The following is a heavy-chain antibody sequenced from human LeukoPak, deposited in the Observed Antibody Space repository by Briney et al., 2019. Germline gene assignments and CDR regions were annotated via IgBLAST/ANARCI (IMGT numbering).Heavy chain of an antibody. CDR1: GFTFSSYW. CDR2: IKQDGSEK. Sequence: GGSLRLSCAASGFTFSSYWMSWVRQAPGKGLEWVANIKQDGSEKYYVDSVKGRFTISRDNAKNSLYLQMNSLRAEDTAVYYCARTLVPYYYYYMDVWGKGTTVTISS. D-gene: IGHD3-9*01. J-gene: IGHJ6*03. CDR3: ARTLVPYYYYYMDV. V-gene: IGHV3-7*01.